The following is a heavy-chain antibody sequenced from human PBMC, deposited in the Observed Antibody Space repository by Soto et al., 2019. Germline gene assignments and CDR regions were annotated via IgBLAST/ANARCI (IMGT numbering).Heavy chain of an antibody. V-gene: IGHV5-51*01. CDR1: GYSFPGFW. CDR2: IFPAGSET. D-gene: IGHD5-12*01. CDR3: ARRGAGYNYDY. J-gene: IGHJ4*02. Sequence: GESLKISCGASGYSFPGFWIGWVRQMPGKGLEWMGIIFPAGSETRYSPSFQGQVTISADKSISTAYLEWSSLKASDTAIYYCARRGAGYNYDYWGQGTLVTVSS.